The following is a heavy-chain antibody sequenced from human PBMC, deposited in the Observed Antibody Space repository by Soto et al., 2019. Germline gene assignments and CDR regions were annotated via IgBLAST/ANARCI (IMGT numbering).Heavy chain of an antibody. CDR2: IIPICGTA. V-gene: IGHV1-69*01. J-gene: IGHJ6*02. CDR3: ARDTGDPASSAVQDRYYYYGMDV. CDR1: GGTFSSYA. Sequence: QVQLVQSGAEVKKPGSSVKVSCKASGGTFSSYAISWVRQAPGQGLEWMGGIIPICGTANYEHKFQGRVTITADESTSTAYMEVSSLGSEATTVYYCARDTGDPASSAVQDRYYYYGMDVWGQGTTVTVS. D-gene: IGHD3-10*01.